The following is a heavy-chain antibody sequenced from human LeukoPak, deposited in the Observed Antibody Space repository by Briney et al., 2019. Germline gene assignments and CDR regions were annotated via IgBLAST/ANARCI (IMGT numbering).Heavy chain of an antibody. V-gene: IGHV1-2*02. D-gene: IGHD6-13*01. J-gene: IGHJ4*02. Sequence: APVKVSCKASGYTFTGYYMHWVRQAPGQGLEWMGWINPNSGGTNYAQKFQGRVTMTRDTSISTAYMELSRLRSDDTAVYYCARVSGIAAAGHAYDHLDYWGQGTLVTVSS. CDR3: ARVSGIAAAGHAYDHLDY. CDR2: INPNSGGT. CDR1: GYTFTGYY.